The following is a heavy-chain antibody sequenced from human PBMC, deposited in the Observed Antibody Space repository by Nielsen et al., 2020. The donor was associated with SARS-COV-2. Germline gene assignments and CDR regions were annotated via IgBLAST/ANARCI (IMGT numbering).Heavy chain of an antibody. V-gene: IGHV4-59*12. Sequence: SETLSLTCTVSGGSISSYYWSWIRQPPGKGLEWIGYIYYSGSTNYNPSLKSRVTISVDTSKNQFSLKLSSVTAADTAVYYCARGAAAAHFYFDYWGQGTLVTVSS. CDR1: GGSISSYY. J-gene: IGHJ4*02. CDR3: ARGAAAAHFYFDY. CDR2: IYYSGST. D-gene: IGHD6-13*01.